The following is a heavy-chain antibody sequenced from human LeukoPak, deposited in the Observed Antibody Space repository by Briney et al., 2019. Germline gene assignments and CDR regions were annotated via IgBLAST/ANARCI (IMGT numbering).Heavy chain of an antibody. CDR1: GFTFSSYS. CDR3: AREDVLAAALDAFDI. D-gene: IGHD6-13*01. J-gene: IGHJ3*02. Sequence: GGSLRLSCAASGFTFSSYSMNWVRQAPGKGLEWVSSISSSSSYIYYADSVKGRFTISRDNAKNSLYLQMNSLRAEDTAVYYCAREDVLAAALDAFDIWGQGTMVTVSS. V-gene: IGHV3-21*01. CDR2: ISSSSSYI.